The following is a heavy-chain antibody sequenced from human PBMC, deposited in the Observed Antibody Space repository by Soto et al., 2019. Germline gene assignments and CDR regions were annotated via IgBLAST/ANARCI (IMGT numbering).Heavy chain of an antibody. CDR1: GGSFSGYY. J-gene: IGHJ6*02. CDR3: AREKRRYCSGGSCYPIGGYYYYGMDV. V-gene: IGHV4-34*01. Sequence: ASETLSLTCAVYGGSFSGYYWSWIRQPPGKGLEWIGEINHSGSTNYNPSLKSRVAISVDTSKNQFSLKLSSVTAADTAVYYCAREKRRYCSGGSCYPIGGYYYYGMDVWGQGTTVTVSS. CDR2: INHSGST. D-gene: IGHD2-15*01.